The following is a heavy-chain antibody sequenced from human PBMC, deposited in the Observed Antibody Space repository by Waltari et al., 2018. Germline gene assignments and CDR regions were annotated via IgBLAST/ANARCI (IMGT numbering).Heavy chain of an antibody. CDR3: ARNYYGSDDAFDI. CDR1: GGSISSYY. J-gene: IGHJ3*02. Sequence: QVQLQESGPGLVKPSETLSLTCTVSGGSISSYYWSWIRQPAGKGLEWLGRIYTSGSTNDDPSLKSRVTMSVDTSKSQFSLKLSSVTAADTAVYYWARNYYGSDDAFDIWGQGTMVTVSS. D-gene: IGHD3-10*01. CDR2: IYTSGST. V-gene: IGHV4-4*07.